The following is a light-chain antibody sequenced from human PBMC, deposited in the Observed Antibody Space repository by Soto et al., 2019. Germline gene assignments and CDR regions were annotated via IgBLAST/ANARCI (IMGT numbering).Light chain of an antibody. CDR1: QGISSW. Sequence: DIQMTQSPSSVSASVGDRVTITCRASQGISSWLGWYQQKPGKAPNLLIHTASSLQSGVPSRFSGSGSGTDFTLTISSLQPEDFATYPCQQANRFPLTFGGGTKVEIK. CDR3: QQANRFPLT. CDR2: TAS. J-gene: IGKJ4*01. V-gene: IGKV1-12*01.